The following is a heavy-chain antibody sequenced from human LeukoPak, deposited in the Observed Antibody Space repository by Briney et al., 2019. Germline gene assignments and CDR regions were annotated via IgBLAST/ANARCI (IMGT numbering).Heavy chain of an antibody. Sequence: SQTLSLTCTVSGGSISSGGYYWSWIRQHPGKGLEWIGYINYSGSTYYNPSLKSRVTISVDTSKNQFSLKLSSVTAADTAVYYCARADSMVRGVIPATYFDYWGQGTLVTVSS. CDR2: INYSGST. J-gene: IGHJ4*02. D-gene: IGHD3-10*01. V-gene: IGHV4-31*03. CDR1: GGSISSGGYY. CDR3: ARADSMVRGVIPATYFDY.